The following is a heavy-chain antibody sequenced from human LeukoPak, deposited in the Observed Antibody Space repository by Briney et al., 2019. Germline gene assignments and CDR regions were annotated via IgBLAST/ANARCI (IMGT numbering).Heavy chain of an antibody. CDR3: ARSASSGWYSFDY. Sequence: PGGSLRLSCAASGFTVSSNYMSRVRQAPGRGLEWVSVIYSGGSTDYADSVKGGFTISGDNSKNTLYLQMNNLRAEDTAVYYCARSASSGWYSFDYWGQGALITVSS. V-gene: IGHV3-66*01. J-gene: IGHJ4*02. D-gene: IGHD6-19*01. CDR1: GFTVSSNY. CDR2: IYSGGST.